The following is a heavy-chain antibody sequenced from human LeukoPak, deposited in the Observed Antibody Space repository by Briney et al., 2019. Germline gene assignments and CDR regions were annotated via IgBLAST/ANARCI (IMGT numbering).Heavy chain of an antibody. CDR2: STHSGST. D-gene: IGHD2-2*01. Sequence: SETLSLTCAVYGGSFSGHYWTWIRQPPGKGLEWIGESTHSGSTNYNPSLKSRVTISVDTSKNQFSLKPTSVTAADTAVYHCARGRTGAAALDFWGPGTLVTVSS. J-gene: IGHJ4*02. CDR3: ARGRTGAAALDF. CDR1: GGSFSGHY. V-gene: IGHV4-34*01.